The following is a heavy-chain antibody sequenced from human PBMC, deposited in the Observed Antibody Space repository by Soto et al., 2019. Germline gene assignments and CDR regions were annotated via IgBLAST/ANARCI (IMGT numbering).Heavy chain of an antibody. J-gene: IGHJ3*02. CDR2: IIPIFGTA. CDR1: GGTLSGYA. Sequence: ASVKVSCKASGGTLSGYAISWVRQAPGQGLEWMGGIIPIFGTANYAQKFQGRVTITADKSTSTAYMELSSLRSEDTAVYYCARVLDYYDSSGYYLYAFDIWGQGTMVTVSS. CDR3: ARVLDYYDSSGYYLYAFDI. D-gene: IGHD3-22*01. V-gene: IGHV1-69*06.